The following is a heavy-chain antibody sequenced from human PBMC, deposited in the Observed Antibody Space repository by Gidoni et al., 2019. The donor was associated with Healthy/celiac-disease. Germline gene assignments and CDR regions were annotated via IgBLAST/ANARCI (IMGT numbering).Heavy chain of an antibody. V-gene: IGHV4-39*01. CDR1: GVSIRSSSYS. CDR2: IYYSGST. J-gene: IGHJ4*02. D-gene: IGHD3-3*01. CDR3: ARHSYDFWSGYLDY. Sequence: LQLQASGPGLVKPSVTLSLTCTVSGVSIRSSSYSWGWIRQPPGKGLEWIGSIYYSGSTYYNPTLKSRVTISVDTSKNQFSLKLSSVTAADTAVYYCARHSYDFWSGYLDYWGQGTLVTVSS.